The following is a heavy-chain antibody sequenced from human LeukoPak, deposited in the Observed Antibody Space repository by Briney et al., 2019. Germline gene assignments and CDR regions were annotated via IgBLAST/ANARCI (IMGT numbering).Heavy chain of an antibody. CDR1: GYTFTSYY. CDR2: INPSGGST. V-gene: IGHV1-46*01. CDR3: ARSLGATTDFDY. Sequence: GASVKVSCKASGYTFTSYYMHWVRQAPGQGLEWMGIINPSGGSTSYAQKFQGRVTMTTDTSTSTAYMELRSLRSDDTAVYYCARSLGATTDFDYWGQGTLVTVSS. D-gene: IGHD1-26*01. J-gene: IGHJ4*02.